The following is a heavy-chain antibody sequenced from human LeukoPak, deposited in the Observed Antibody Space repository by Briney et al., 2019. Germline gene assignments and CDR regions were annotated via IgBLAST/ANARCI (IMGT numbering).Heavy chain of an antibody. CDR1: GFTFSDYY. J-gene: IGHJ4*02. D-gene: IGHD6-19*01. CDR3: ARRVAVADNYFDY. V-gene: IGHV3-11*04. Sequence: GGSLRLSCAASGFTFSDYYMSWIRQAPGKGLEWVSYITNSGSTIYYADSVKGRFTISRDNAKNSLYLQMNSLRAEDTGVYYCARRVAVADNYFDYWGQGTLVTVSS. CDR2: ITNSGSTI.